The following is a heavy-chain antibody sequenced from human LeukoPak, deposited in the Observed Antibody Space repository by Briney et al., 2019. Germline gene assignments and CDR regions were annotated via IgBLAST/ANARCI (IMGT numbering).Heavy chain of an antibody. V-gene: IGHV3-23*01. CDR3: ATAPYYFDY. CDR1: GFTFSSYG. Sequence: QPGGTLRLSCAASGFTFSSYGMSWVRQAPGKGLEWVSAISGSGGSAYYADSVKGRFTISRDNSKNTLYLQMNSLRAEDTAVYYCATAPYYFDYWGQGTLVTVSS. J-gene: IGHJ4*02. D-gene: IGHD2-15*01. CDR2: ISGSGGSA.